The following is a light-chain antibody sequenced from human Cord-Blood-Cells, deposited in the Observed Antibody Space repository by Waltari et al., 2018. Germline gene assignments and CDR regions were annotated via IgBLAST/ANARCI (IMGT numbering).Light chain of an antibody. CDR3: QQYYSTPP. CDR1: QSVLYSSNNKNY. Sequence: TINCKSSQSVLYSSNNKNYLAWYQQKPGQPPKLLIYWASTRESGVPDRFSGSGSGTDFTLTISSLQAEDVAVYYCQQYYSTPPFGQGTKVEIK. V-gene: IGKV4-1*01. CDR2: WAS. J-gene: IGKJ1*01.